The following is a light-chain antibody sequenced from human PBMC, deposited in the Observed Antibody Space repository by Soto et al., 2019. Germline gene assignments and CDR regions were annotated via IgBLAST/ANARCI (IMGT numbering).Light chain of an antibody. J-gene: IGKJ5*01. CDR2: WAS. Sequence: DIVMTQSPDSLAVSLGERATINCKSSQSVLYSSNNKNYLAWYQQKPGQPPKLLIYWASTRESGVPDRVSGSGSGTDVTLTISSLQAEDVAVYYCQQYYSTLLTFGQGTRLEIK. CDR1: QSVLYSSNNKNY. CDR3: QQYYSTLLT. V-gene: IGKV4-1*01.